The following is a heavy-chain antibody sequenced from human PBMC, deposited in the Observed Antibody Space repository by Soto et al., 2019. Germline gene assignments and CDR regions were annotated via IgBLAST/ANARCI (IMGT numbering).Heavy chain of an antibody. CDR3: AKVAHIFYGLDV. CDR1: GFALRNYA. CDR2: IYFDGSNE. D-gene: IGHD2-21*01. V-gene: IGHV3-30*18. Sequence: QVQLLESGGGVVQPGKSLRLSCGASGFALRNYAMHWVRQAPGKGLEWVALIYFDGSNEHYQDSVKGRFTISRDNSKNTLFLQMNSLRPDDTAVYYSAKVAHIFYGLDVWGQGTPVTISS. J-gene: IGHJ6*02.